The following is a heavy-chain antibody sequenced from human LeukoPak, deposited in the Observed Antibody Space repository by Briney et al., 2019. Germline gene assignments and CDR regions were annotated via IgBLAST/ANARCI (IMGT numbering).Heavy chain of an antibody. Sequence: PSETLSLTCSVSGGSISSYFWSWIRQPAGEGLEWIGRIYTSGSTNYNPSLKSRVTMSVDTSKNQFSLNLSSVTAADTAIYYCARPRSTSGWDGDFDYWGLGTLVTVSS. CDR1: GGSISSYF. J-gene: IGHJ4*02. CDR3: ARPRSTSGWDGDFDY. V-gene: IGHV4-4*07. D-gene: IGHD6-19*01. CDR2: IYTSGST.